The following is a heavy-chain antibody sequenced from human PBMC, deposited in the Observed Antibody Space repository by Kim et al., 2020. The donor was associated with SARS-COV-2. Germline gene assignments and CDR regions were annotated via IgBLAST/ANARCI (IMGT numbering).Heavy chain of an antibody. D-gene: IGHD3-9*01. CDR1: GFTFRRYW. Sequence: GGSLRLSCAASGFTFRRYWLSWVRQAPGKGLEWVANIKQDGSEKYYVDSVKGRFTISRANAKNSLYLQMNSLRAEDTAVYYCARVFWYYDILTGYYNYYFDSRGQGTRGTV. CDR2: IKQDGSEK. J-gene: IGHJ4*02. V-gene: IGHV3-7*01. CDR3: ARVFWYYDILTGYYNYYFDS.